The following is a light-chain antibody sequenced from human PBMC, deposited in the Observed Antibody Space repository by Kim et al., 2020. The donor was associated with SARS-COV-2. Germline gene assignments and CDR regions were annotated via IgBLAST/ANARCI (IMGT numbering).Light chain of an antibody. J-gene: IGLJ3*02. V-gene: IGLV3-21*04. CDR3: QAWDSNCEGWV. Sequence: SYELTQPPSVSVAPGQTAGITCGGNNIGSKSVHWYQQRPGQAPLLVMYYDSDRPSGIPERFSGSNSGNTATLTISRVEAGDEADYYCQAWDSNCEGWVFG. CDR1: NIGSKS. CDR2: YDS.